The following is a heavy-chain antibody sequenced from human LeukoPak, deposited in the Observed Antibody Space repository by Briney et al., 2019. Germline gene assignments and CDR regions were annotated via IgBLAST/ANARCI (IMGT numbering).Heavy chain of an antibody. CDR1: GFTVSTTY. D-gene: IGHD6-13*01. J-gene: IGHJ1*01. CDR3: AKPSSSWTYIAEYFQH. V-gene: IGHV3-53*01. Sequence: PGGSLRLSCAASGFTVSTTYMSWVRQAPGKGLEWVSLIYVDGRTYYADSVKGRFTISRDNSKNTLYLQMNSLRAEDTAVYYCAKPSSSWTYIAEYFQHWGQGTLVTASS. CDR2: IYVDGRT.